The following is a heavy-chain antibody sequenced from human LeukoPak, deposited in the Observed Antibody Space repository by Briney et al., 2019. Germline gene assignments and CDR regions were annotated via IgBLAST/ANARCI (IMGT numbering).Heavy chain of an antibody. V-gene: IGHV5-10-1*01. CDR3: AIVWAYYYDSSGYYPSLWDY. CDR1: GYSFTSYW. CDR2: IDPSDSYT. Sequence: GESLKISCKGSGYSFTSYWIGWVRQMPGKGLEWMGRIDPSDSYTNYSPSFQGHVTISADKPISTAYLQWSSLKASDTAMYYCAIVWAYYYDSSGYYPSLWDYWGQGTLVTVSS. D-gene: IGHD3-22*01. J-gene: IGHJ4*02.